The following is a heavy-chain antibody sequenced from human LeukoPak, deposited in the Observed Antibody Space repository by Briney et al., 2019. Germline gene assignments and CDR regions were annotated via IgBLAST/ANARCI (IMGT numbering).Heavy chain of an antibody. CDR1: GFTFSSYT. CDR2: FNGFSAI. Sequence: TGGSLRLSCAASGFTFSSYTMNWVRQAPGKGLEWVAYFNGFSAISYADSVKGRFTISRDNANNSLYLQMNSLRAGDSAVYYCVGERFIVGASYYYYMDVWGKGTTVTVSS. V-gene: IGHV3-48*04. D-gene: IGHD1-26*01. CDR3: VGERFIVGASYYYYMDV. J-gene: IGHJ6*03.